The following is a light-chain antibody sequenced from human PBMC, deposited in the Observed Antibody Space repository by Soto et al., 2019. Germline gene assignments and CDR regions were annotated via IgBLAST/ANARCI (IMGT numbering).Light chain of an antibody. CDR3: QQYYSYPRT. J-gene: IGKJ3*01. V-gene: IGKV1-8*01. Sequence: AIRMTQSPSSLSASTGDRVTITCRASQGISSYLAWYQQKPGKAPKLLIYAASTLQSGVPSRFSGSGSGTDFTLTISCLQSEDFATYYCQQYYSYPRTFGPGTKVDIE. CDR1: QGISSY. CDR2: AAS.